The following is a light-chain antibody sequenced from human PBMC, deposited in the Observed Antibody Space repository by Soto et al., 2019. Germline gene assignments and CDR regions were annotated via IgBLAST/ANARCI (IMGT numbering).Light chain of an antibody. V-gene: IGKV1-33*01. Sequence: DIQLTQSPSSLSASVGDRVTITCQASQDISNYLNWYQQKPGKAPKLLIYDASNLETGVTSRFSGSGSGTAFTFTISSLQHEDIATYYCQQYHNLLTFGGGTKVEIK. J-gene: IGKJ4*01. CDR3: QQYHNLLT. CDR1: QDISNY. CDR2: DAS.